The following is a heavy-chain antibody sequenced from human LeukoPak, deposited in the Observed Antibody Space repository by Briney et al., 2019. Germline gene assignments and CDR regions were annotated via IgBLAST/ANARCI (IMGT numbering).Heavy chain of an antibody. V-gene: IGHV1-18*01. CDR3: ARSRGDYCDY. CDR2: ISAYNSNA. Sequence: SVKVSCEACGYTFTSYGMSGVRHAPGQGLEWMGWISAYNSNANCAQKLEGRVTMNTDTPTSTAYMELRSLRSDDTAVYYCARSRGDYCDYWGQGTLVTVSS. D-gene: IGHD5-24*01. CDR1: GYTFTSYG. J-gene: IGHJ4*02.